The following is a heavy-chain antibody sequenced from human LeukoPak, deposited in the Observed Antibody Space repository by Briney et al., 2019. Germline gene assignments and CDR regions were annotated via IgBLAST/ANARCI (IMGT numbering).Heavy chain of an antibody. D-gene: IGHD3-10*01. Sequence: AETLSLTCTVSGGSISSYYWSWIRQPPGKGREWMGYVYYSGSTNYNPSLKSRVTISVDTTKNRFSLKLSSVTAPDTAVYYWARSMVRGVIFFGYWGQGTLVTASS. CDR2: VYYSGST. J-gene: IGHJ4*02. V-gene: IGHV4-59*01. CDR1: GGSISSYY. CDR3: ARSMVRGVIFFGY.